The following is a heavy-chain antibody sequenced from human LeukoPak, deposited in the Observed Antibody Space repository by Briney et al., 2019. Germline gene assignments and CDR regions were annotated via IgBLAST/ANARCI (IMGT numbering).Heavy chain of an antibody. CDR2: IKSDGSET. Sequence: GGSLRLSCAASGFTFSRYWMHWVRQAPGKGLVWVSRIKSDGSETNYADSVKGRFTISRDNAKNTLYLQVNSLRAEDTAVYYCASDRVYYGLDVWGQGTTVSVSS. CDR3: ASDRVYYGLDV. J-gene: IGHJ6*02. CDR1: GFTFSRYW. V-gene: IGHV3-74*01.